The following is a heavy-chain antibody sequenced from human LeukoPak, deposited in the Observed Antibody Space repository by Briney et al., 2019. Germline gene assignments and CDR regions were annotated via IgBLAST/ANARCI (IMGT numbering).Heavy chain of an antibody. D-gene: IGHD5-18*01. Sequence: GGSLRLSCAASGFTLSSYAMSWVRQGPGKGLEWVSAISVSGNTYHADSVKGRLTISRDSSKNTLYLQMNSLRAEDTAVYYCAKTERMTAMVDYWGQGTLVTVSS. V-gene: IGHV3-23*01. CDR2: ISVSGNT. CDR1: GFTLSSYA. CDR3: AKTERMTAMVDY. J-gene: IGHJ4*02.